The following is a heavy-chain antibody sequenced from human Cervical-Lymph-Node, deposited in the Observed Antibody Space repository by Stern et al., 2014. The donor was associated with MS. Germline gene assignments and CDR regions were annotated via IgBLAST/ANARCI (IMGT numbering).Heavy chain of an antibody. CDR1: GFTFNQHA. V-gene: IGHV3-30*04. D-gene: IGHD2-15*01. Sequence: QVQLVESGGGVVQPGRSLRLSCAATGFTFNQHAMHWVSQAPGKGLEWLAAISFDGSWEWYAESVRGRFTISRDNSKNTLSLQINSLRPEDTAMYYCARDPRGDCSGGSCYDREFDFWGQGTLVIVSS. CDR2: ISFDGSWE. CDR3: ARDPRGDCSGGSCYDREFDF. J-gene: IGHJ4*02.